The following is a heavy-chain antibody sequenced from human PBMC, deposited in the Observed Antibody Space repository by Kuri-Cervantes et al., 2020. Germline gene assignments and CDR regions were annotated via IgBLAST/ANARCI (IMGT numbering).Heavy chain of an antibody. J-gene: IGHJ6*03. CDR2: ISSSSSTI. V-gene: IGHV3-48*01. CDR3: AKNPSKGPYYYYYYMDV. CDR1: GFTFSSYS. Sequence: GGSLRLSCAASGFTFSSYSMNWVRQAPGKGLEWVSYISSSSSTIYYADSVKGRFTISRDNSKNTLYLQMNSLRAEDTAVYYCAKNPSKGPYYYYYYMDVWGRGTTVTVSS. D-gene: IGHD4-11*01.